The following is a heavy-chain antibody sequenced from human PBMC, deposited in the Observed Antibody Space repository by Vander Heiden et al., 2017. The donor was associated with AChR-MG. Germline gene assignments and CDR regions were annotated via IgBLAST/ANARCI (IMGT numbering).Heavy chain of an antibody. J-gene: IGHJ4*02. CDR3: ARDRYCSSTSCRGVFDY. CDR1: GGPFSSYA. V-gene: IGHV1-69*01. CDR2: IIPIFGTA. Sequence: QVQLVQSGAEVKKPGSSVKVSCKASGGPFSSYATSWVRQAPGQGLEWMGGIIPIFGTANYAQKFQGRVTITADESTSTAYMELSSLRSEDTAVYYCARDRYCSSTSCRGVFDYWGEGSLVTVAS. D-gene: IGHD2-2*01.